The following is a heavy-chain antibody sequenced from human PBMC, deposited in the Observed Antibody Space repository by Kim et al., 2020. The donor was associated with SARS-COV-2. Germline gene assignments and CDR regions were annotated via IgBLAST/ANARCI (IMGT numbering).Heavy chain of an antibody. CDR3: ARAAARPLAYGMDV. Sequence: STSLKTRLTISKDTSKNQVVLTMTNMDPVDTATYYCARAAARPLAYGMDVWGQGTTVTVSS. V-gene: IGHV2-70*01. J-gene: IGHJ6*02. D-gene: IGHD6-6*01.